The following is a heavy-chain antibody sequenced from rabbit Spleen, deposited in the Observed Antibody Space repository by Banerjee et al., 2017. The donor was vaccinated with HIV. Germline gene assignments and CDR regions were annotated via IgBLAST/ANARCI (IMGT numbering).Heavy chain of an antibody. CDR1: GIDFSSYYY. D-gene: IGHD6-1*01. CDR3: ARAVNGDGYNRALDV. CDR2: IHTSSGNT. Sequence: QEQLEESGGGLVKPGGTLTLTCKASGIDFSSYYYMCWVRQAPGKGLEWIACIHTSSGNTYYASWAKGRFTISKTSSTTVTLQMTSLTAADTATYFCARAVNGDGYNRALDVWGPGTLVTVS. J-gene: IGHJ6*01. V-gene: IGHV1S45*01.